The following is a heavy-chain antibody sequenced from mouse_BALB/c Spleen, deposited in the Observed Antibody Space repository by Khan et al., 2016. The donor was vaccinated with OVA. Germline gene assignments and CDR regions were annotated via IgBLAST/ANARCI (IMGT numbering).Heavy chain of an antibody. CDR2: ISSGGFT. V-gene: IGHV5-6-5*01. Sequence: EVELVESGGGLVKPGGSLNLSCAASGFTFSSYAMSWVRQTPETRLEWVASISSGGFTYYPDSVKGRFTISRDNARDILYLQMSSLRSEDTAIYXCTEGFFLYSFDYWGQGTTLTVSS. CDR3: TEGFFLYSFDY. D-gene: IGHD3-3*01. CDR1: GFTFSSYA. J-gene: IGHJ2*01.